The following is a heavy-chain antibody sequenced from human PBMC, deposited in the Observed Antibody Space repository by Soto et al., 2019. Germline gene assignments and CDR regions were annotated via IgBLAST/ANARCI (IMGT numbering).Heavy chain of an antibody. J-gene: IGHJ6*02. CDR3: ARDLNGGSERMFYGMDV. D-gene: IGHD7-27*01. V-gene: IGHV1-69*13. Sequence: SVKVSCKASGVTFSSYAISWARQAPGQGLEWMGGIIPIFGTANYAQKFQGRVTITADESTSTAYMELSSLRSEDTAVYYCARDLNGGSERMFYGMDVWGQGTTVTVSS. CDR1: GVTFSSYA. CDR2: IIPIFGTA.